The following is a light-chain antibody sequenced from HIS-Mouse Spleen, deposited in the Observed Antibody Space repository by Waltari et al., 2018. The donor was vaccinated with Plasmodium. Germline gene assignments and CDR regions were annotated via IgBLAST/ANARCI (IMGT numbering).Light chain of an antibody. CDR1: ALPQKS. V-gene: IGLV3-10*01. CDR3: YSTDSSGNHRV. CDR2: QDS. Sequence: SYQLTQPPSVSASPGHPARIPCSGDALPQKSAYWYPQKSGQAPVLVSYQDSKRPAGIPERCSGASSGTMATLTISGAQVEDEADYYCYSTDSSGNHRVFGGGTKLTVL. J-gene: IGLJ3*02.